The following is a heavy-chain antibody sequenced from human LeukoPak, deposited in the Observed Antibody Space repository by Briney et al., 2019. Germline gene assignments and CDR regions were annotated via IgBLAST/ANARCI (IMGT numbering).Heavy chain of an antibody. CDR3: TTDERALDY. CDR2: IKSESDGGTT. Sequence: GGSLRLSCAASGFTFRIAWMTWVRQAPGKGLEWIGRIKSESDGGTTDYAAPVKGRFTISRDDSKTTLYLQMNSLTREDTAVYYCTTDERALDYWGQGTLVTVSS. V-gene: IGHV3-15*01. J-gene: IGHJ4*02. CDR1: GFTFRIAW.